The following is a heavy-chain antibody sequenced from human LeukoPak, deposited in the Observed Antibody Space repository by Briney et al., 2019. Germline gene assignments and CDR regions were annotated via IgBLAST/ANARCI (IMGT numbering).Heavy chain of an antibody. V-gene: IGHV3-9*01. CDR3: ARGDYVFDY. CDR1: GFTLDDYA. D-gene: IGHD3-16*01. CDR2: ISWNSGGI. Sequence: PGGSLRLSCAASGFTLDDYAMHWVRQAPGKGLEWVSGISWNSGGIGYADSVKGRFTISRDNSKNTLYLQMNSLRAEDTAVYYCARGDYVFDYWGQGTLVTVSS. J-gene: IGHJ4*02.